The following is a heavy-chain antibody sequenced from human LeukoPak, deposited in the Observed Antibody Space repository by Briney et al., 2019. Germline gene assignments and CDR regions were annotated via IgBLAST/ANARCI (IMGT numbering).Heavy chain of an antibody. J-gene: IGHJ4*02. CDR2: IYYSGST. D-gene: IGHD3-10*02. Sequence: SSETLSLTCTVSGDSISSSSYYWGWIRQPPGKGLEWIGSIYYSGSTYYNPSLKSRVTISVDTSKNQFSLKLSSVTAADTAVYYCARGRLTTKFGVDYWGQGTLVTVSS. V-gene: IGHV4-39*07. CDR1: GDSISSSSYY. CDR3: ARGRLTTKFGVDY.